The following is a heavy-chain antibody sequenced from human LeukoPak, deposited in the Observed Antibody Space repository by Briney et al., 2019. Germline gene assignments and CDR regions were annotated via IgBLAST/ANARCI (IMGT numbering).Heavy chain of an antibody. CDR2: IKSRADGETT. CDR3: TTVHGAGPVNFDY. D-gene: IGHD3-16*01. J-gene: IGHJ4*02. CDR1: GFAFSGVW. V-gene: IGHV3-15*01. Sequence: PGGSLRLSCTASGFAFSGVWMTWVRQAPGKGLEWVGRIKSRADGETTDYAAPVKGRFSISRDDSENNLYLQMNSLKNEDTPVYLCTTVHGAGPVNFDYWAEGRLVSVSS.